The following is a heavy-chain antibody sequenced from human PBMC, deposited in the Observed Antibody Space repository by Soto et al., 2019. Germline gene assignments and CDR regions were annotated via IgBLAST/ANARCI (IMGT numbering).Heavy chain of an antibody. CDR1: GFTFSSHA. CDR3: ARAEFLFDY. Sequence: SLRLSCEAAGFTFSSHAMHWVRQAPGKGLEWMAVISYDGSNKYYADSVKGRFIISRDNSKNTLYLQMNSLRADDTAVYYCARAEFLFDYWGQGTLVTVSS. CDR2: ISYDGSNK. J-gene: IGHJ4*02. D-gene: IGHD2-21*01. V-gene: IGHV3-30-3*01.